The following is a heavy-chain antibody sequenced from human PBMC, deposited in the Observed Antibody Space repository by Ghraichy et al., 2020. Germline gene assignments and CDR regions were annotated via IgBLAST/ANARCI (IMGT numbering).Heavy chain of an antibody. CDR2: VNHGGVA. V-gene: IGHV4-34*01. J-gene: IGHJ4*02. Sequence: SETLSLVCNFYGEPFYSGSLKGFYFNWIRQSSTKGLEWIGEVNHGGVATYNPSLRGRVTISLDTSENHFSLTVTSMTTADAAVYYCATKQAPHWMLSYWGQGTLVTVS. CDR1: GEPFYSGSLKGFY. D-gene: IGHD1-1*01. CDR3: ATKQAPHWMLSY.